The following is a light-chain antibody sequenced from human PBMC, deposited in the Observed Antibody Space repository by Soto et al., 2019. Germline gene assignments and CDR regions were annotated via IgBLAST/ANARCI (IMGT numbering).Light chain of an antibody. CDR1: QSVSSRY. CDR2: GAS. V-gene: IGKV3-20*01. Sequence: EIGLTQSPATLSWSPGERATLSWGAGQSVSSRYLAWYQQKPGQAPRLLIYGASSRATGIPDRFSGSGSGTDFTLTISRLEPEDFAVYYCQQYGSSHPNTFGQGTRLEIK. J-gene: IGKJ5*01. CDR3: QQYGSSHPNT.